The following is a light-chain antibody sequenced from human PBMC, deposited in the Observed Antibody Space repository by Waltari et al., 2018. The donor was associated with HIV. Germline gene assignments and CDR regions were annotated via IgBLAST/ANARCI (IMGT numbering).Light chain of an antibody. Sequence: QSVLTQPPSASGTPGQTVTISCSGSSSNIGNDNVYWYQQLPGMTPKHLIYKNYQRPSGVPDRCAGSKSGTSASLAISGLRSEDEADYYCVGWDGSLSGYVFGAGTKVTVL. CDR1: SSNIGNDN. V-gene: IGLV1-47*01. CDR2: KNY. J-gene: IGLJ1*01. CDR3: VGWDGSLSGYV.